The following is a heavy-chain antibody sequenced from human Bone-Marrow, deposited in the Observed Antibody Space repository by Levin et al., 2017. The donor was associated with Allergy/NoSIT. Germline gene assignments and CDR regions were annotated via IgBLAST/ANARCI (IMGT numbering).Heavy chain of an antibody. CDR3: VRENWVFDY. Sequence: GESLKISCAASGFTFSYIWMNWVRQVPGRGLVWVAQINGDGRSTNYADSVKGRFTISRDNAKNTLYLQMNSLRAEDTAVYYCVRENWVFDYWGQGTLVTVSS. CDR1: GFTFSYIW. D-gene: IGHD7-27*01. J-gene: IGHJ4*02. V-gene: IGHV3-74*01. CDR2: INGDGRST.